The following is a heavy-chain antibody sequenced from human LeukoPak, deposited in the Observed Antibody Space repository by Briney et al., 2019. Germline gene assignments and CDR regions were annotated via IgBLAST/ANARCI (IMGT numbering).Heavy chain of an antibody. CDR1: GFTLSNNY. J-gene: IGHJ4*02. CDR2: IYNRTT. Sequence: PGGSLRLSCAASGFTLSNNYMSWVRQAPGKGLEWVSVIYNRTTDYIDSVKGRFTISRDNSKNTLYLQMNSLGAEDTAVYYCAKDGLVWFGELNWGQGTLVTVSS. CDR3: AKDGLVWFGELN. D-gene: IGHD3-10*01. V-gene: IGHV3-53*01.